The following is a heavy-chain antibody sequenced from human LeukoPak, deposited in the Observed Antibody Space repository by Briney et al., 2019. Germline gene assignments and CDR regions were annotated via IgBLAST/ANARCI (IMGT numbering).Heavy chain of an antibody. CDR3: AGDDGGSYYFDY. D-gene: IGHD2-15*01. J-gene: IGHJ4*02. CDR1: GGSISSGGYY. CDR2: IYYSGST. V-gene: IGHV4-31*03. Sequence: SETLSLTCTVSGGSISSGGYYWSWIRQHPGKGLEWIGYIYYSGSTYYNPSLKSRVTISVDTSKNQFSLKLSSVTAADTAVYYCAGDDGGSYYFDYWGQGTLVTVSS.